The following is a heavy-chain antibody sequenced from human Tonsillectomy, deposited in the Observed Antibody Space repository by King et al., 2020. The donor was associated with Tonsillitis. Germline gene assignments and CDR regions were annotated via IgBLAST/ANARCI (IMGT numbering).Heavy chain of an antibody. CDR1: EFTLSNYW. J-gene: IGHJ6*02. D-gene: IGHD5-12*01. CDR2: IKQDGGEK. CDR3: AREGWLDYYDGMDV. V-gene: IGHV3-7*01. Sequence: VQLVEAGGGVVQPGGSLRLSCAASEFTLSNYWMSWVRQAPGKGLEWVANIKQDGGEKYYVDSVKGRFTISRDNDKNSLYLQMNSLRAEDTAVYYCAREGWLDYYDGMDVWGQGTTVTVSS.